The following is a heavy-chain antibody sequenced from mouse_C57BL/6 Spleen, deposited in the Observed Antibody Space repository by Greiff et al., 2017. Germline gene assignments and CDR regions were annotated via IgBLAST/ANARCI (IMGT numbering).Heavy chain of an antibody. Sequence: EVQLQESGAELVRPGASVKLSCTASGFNIKDYYMHWVKQRPEQGLWWIGRIDPEDGDTEYAPKFQGKATMTADTSSNPAYLQLSSLTSEDTAVYYCTSYYDGAYYYAMDYWGQGTSVTVSS. J-gene: IGHJ4*01. D-gene: IGHD1-1*01. V-gene: IGHV14-1*01. CDR1: GFNIKDYY. CDR3: TSYYDGAYYYAMDY. CDR2: IDPEDGDT.